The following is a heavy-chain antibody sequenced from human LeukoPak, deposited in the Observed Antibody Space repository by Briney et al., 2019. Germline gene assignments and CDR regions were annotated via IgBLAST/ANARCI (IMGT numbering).Heavy chain of an antibody. CDR2: INPNSGGT. J-gene: IGHJ6*03. V-gene: IGHV1-2*02. Sequence: ASVKVSCKASGYTFNGYYMLWVRQAPGQGLEWMGWINPNSGGTNYAQKFQGRVTMTRDTSISTAYMELSRLRSDDTAVYYCARELFGGTRRDYYYYYYMDVWGKGTTVTISS. CDR1: GYTFNGYY. CDR3: ARELFGGTRRDYYYYYYMDV. D-gene: IGHD2-15*01.